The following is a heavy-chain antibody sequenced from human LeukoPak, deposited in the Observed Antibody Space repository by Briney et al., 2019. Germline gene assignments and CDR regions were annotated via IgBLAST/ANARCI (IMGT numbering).Heavy chain of an antibody. J-gene: IGHJ4*02. CDR1: GFTFSSYA. CDR3: AKSRWQWLVPGGY. Sequence: GESLRLSCAASGFTFSSYAMSWVRQAPGKGREWVSAISGSGGSTYYADSVKGRYTISRDNSKNTLYLQMNSLRAEDTAVYYCAKSRWQWLVPGGYWGQGTLVTVSS. V-gene: IGHV3-23*01. CDR2: ISGSGGST. D-gene: IGHD6-19*01.